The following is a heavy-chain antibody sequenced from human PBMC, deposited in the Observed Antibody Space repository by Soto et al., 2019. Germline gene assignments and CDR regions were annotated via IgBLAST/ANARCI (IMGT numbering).Heavy chain of an antibody. CDR2: IRACNGNS. CDR1: GYTFTSYG. D-gene: IGHD5-18*01. CDR3: ARDPVTRSDC. V-gene: IGHV1-18*01. Sequence: QVQLVQSGAEVKKPGASVKVSCKASGYTFTSYGISWVRQAPGQGLERMGWIRACNGNSKYAQKLQGRVTMATYTSTSTAYMELRSLRSDDTALYYCARDPVTRSDCWGQGTLVTVSS. J-gene: IGHJ4*02.